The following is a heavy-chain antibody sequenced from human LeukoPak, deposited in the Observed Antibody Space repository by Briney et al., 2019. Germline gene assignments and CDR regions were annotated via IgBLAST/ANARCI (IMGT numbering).Heavy chain of an antibody. D-gene: IGHD6-13*01. CDR2: INHSGST. V-gene: IGHV4-34*01. CDR3: ARSGAAVGGDMDV. Sequence: SETLSLTCAVYGGSFSDYHWSWIRQPPGTGLEWIGEINHSGSTNYNTSLKSRVTISVDTSKNQFSLNLGSVTAADTAVYFCARSGAAVGGDMDVWGQGTTVTVSS. CDR1: GGSFSDYH. J-gene: IGHJ6*02.